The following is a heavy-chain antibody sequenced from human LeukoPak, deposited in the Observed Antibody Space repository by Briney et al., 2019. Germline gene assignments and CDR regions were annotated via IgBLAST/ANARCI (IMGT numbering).Heavy chain of an antibody. Sequence: GGSLRLSCAASGFSLSNYWMNWVRQVPGKGLEWVAVIWYDGSNKYYADSVKGRFTISRDNSKNTLYLQMNSLRAEDTAVYYCAKDRDILTGYLDYWGQGTLVTVSS. D-gene: IGHD3-9*01. J-gene: IGHJ4*02. CDR2: IWYDGSNK. V-gene: IGHV3-30*02. CDR1: GFSLSNYW. CDR3: AKDRDILTGYLDY.